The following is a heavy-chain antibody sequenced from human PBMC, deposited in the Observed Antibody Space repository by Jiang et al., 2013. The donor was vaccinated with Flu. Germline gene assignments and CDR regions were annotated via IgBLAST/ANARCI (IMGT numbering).Heavy chain of an antibody. J-gene: IGHJ4*02. Sequence: EVKKPGAVSEGRPGKASGYTFTSYGISWVRQAPGQGLEWMGWISAYNGNTNYAQKLQGRVTMTTDTSTSTAYMELRSLRSDDTAVYYCAREGLGMPSDYWGQGTLVTVSS. V-gene: IGHV1-18*01. D-gene: IGHD2-2*01. CDR1: GYTFTSYG. CDR3: AREGLGMPSDY. CDR2: ISAYNGNT.